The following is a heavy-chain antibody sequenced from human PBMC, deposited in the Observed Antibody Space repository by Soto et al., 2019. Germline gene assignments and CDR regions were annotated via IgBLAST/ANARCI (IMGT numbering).Heavy chain of an antibody. CDR3: ARDSGGDYGDYRGAFDI. Sequence: QVQLVQSGAEVKKPGSSVKVSCKASGGTFSSYTISWVRQAPGQGLEWMGRIIPILGIAKYAQKFQGRVTITADKSTSTAYMELSSLRSEDTAVYYCARDSGGDYGDYRGAFDIWGQGTMVTVSS. CDR2: IIPILGIA. J-gene: IGHJ3*02. CDR1: GGTFSSYT. D-gene: IGHD4-17*01. V-gene: IGHV1-69*08.